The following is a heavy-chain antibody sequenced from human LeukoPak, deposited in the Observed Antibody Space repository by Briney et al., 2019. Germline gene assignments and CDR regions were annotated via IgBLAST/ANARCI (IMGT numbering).Heavy chain of an antibody. V-gene: IGHV3-21*01. D-gene: IGHD6-25*01. Sequence: PGGSLRLFCAASGFTFSSYSMNWVRQAPGKGLEWVSSISSSSSYIYYADSVKGRFTISRDNAKNSLYLQMNSLRAEDKAVYYCERLAAQDDFDIWGQGTMVTVSS. J-gene: IGHJ3*02. CDR2: ISSSSSYI. CDR3: ERLAAQDDFDI. CDR1: GFTFSSYS.